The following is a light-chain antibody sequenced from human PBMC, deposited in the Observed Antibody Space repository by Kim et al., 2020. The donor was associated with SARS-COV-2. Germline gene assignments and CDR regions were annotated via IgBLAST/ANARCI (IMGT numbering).Light chain of an antibody. V-gene: IGLV1-47*01. CDR2: RND. J-gene: IGLJ2*01. Sequence: ELTQPPSASGTPGQRVTISCSGGNSNIGSNYVYWYQQLPGTAPKLLIYRNDQRPSGVPDRFSGSKSGTSASLAISGLRSEDEADYHCAAWDDSLSGQVFGGETK. CDR1: NSNIGSNY. CDR3: AAWDDSLSGQV.